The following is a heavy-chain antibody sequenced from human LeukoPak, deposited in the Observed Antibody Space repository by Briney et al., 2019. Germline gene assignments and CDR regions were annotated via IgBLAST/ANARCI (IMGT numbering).Heavy chain of an antibody. D-gene: IGHD4-17*01. CDR2: ISGSGGST. J-gene: IGHJ4*02. CDR1: GFTFSSYA. V-gene: IGHV3-23*01. Sequence: QPGGSLRLSCAASGFTFSSYAMSWVRQAPGKGLEWVSAISGSGGSTYYADSVKGRFTISRDNSKNTLYLQMNSLRAEDTAVYYCAKVRGYGDYAPLAYWGQGTLVTVSS. CDR3: AKVRGYGDYAPLAY.